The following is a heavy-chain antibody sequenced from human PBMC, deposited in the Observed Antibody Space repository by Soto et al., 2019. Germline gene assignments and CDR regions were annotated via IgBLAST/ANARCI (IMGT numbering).Heavy chain of an antibody. CDR2: IDNNGGT. J-gene: IGHJ6*02. V-gene: IGHV4-59*08. Sequence: QVQLQESGPGLVKPSETLSLTCTVSSDSSSSYKWSWIRQTPGKGLEWIGYIDNNGGTSYNPALRSRVTISIDTSTNQFSLKLISLKLKSVTAADTAVYYCGRQGFGALHGLVDVWGQGTTVTVSS. D-gene: IGHD3-10*01. CDR3: GRQGFGALHGLVDV. CDR1: SDSSSSYK.